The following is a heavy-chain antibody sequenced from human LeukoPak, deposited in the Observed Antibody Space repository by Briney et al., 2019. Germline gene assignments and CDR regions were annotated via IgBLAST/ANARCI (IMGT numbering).Heavy chain of an antibody. CDR2: ISAYNGNT. J-gene: IGHJ6*03. CDR1: GYTFTSYV. Sequence: ASVKVSCKASGYTFTSYVISWVRQAPGQGLEWMGWISAYNGNTNYAQKLQGRVTMTTDTSTSTAYMELRSLRSDDTAVYYCARPRGIAVAGSSHYYMDVWGKGTTVTVSS. CDR3: ARPRGIAVAGSSHYYMDV. D-gene: IGHD6-19*01. V-gene: IGHV1-18*01.